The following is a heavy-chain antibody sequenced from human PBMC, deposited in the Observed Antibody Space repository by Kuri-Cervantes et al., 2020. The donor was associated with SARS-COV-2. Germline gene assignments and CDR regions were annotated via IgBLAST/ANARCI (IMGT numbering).Heavy chain of an antibody. CDR2: INPNSGGK. CDR3: ARGARITIFGVVIRGRENPCFDP. V-gene: IGHV1-2*04. J-gene: IGHJ5*02. D-gene: IGHD3-3*01. Sequence: ASEKVSCKASGYTFTGYYMHWVRQAPGQGLEWMGWINPNSGGKNYAQKFQGWVTMTRDTSISTAYMEVSRLTSDDTAVYYCARGARITIFGVVIRGRENPCFDPWGQGTLVTVSS. CDR1: GYTFTGYY.